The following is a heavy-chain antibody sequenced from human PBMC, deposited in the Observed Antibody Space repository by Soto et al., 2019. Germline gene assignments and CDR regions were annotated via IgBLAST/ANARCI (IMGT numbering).Heavy chain of an antibody. CDR1: GFSFWSYA. CDR3: ARFPPFGVVPGFDY. J-gene: IGHJ4*02. Sequence: GGSLRLSCSASGFSFWSYAMSWVRQAPGKGLEWVSYISSISSTIYYADSVKGRFTISRDNAKNSLYLQMNSLRAEDTAVYYCARFPPFGVVPGFDYWGQGTLVTVSS. CDR2: ISSISSTI. V-gene: IGHV3-48*01. D-gene: IGHD3-3*01.